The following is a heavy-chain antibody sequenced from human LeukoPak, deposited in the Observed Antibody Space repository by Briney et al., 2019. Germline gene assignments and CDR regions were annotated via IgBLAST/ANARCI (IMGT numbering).Heavy chain of an antibody. J-gene: IGHJ3*02. CDR1: GYSFTSYW. Sequence: GESLKISCKGSGYSFTSYWIGWVRQMSGKGLEWMGIIYPGVSDTRYSPSFQGQVIMSADKSISTACLQWSSLKASDTAMYYCARHRDGYNLNAFDIWGQGTMVTVSS. CDR2: IYPGVSDT. V-gene: IGHV5-51*01. CDR3: ARHRDGYNLNAFDI. D-gene: IGHD5-24*01.